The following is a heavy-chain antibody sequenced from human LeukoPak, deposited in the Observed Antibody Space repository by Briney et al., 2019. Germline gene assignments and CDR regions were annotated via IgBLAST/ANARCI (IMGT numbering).Heavy chain of an antibody. Sequence: ASVKVSCKVSGHTLTELFIHWVRQPPGKGLEWVRGFNPEDGETVSAQKFQGRVTMTEDISTGTTFMELSNLRSEDTAMYYCATATLAPGVFDVWGQGTTLIVSS. CDR1: GHTLTELF. CDR3: ATATLAPGVFDV. J-gene: IGHJ3*01. D-gene: IGHD2-8*01. V-gene: IGHV1-24*01. CDR2: FNPEDGET.